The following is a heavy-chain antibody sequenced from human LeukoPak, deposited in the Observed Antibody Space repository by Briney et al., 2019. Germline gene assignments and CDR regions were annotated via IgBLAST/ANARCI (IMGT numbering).Heavy chain of an antibody. D-gene: IGHD3-10*01. Sequence: GGSLRLSCAASAFTFSDYWVNWVRQAPGKGLEWVASIKQDGSEKYYVDSVKGRFTISRDNAKNSLYLQMNSLRAEDTAVYYCARDYGGGFDYWGQGTLVTVSS. V-gene: IGHV3-7*05. CDR3: ARDYGGGFDY. J-gene: IGHJ4*02. CDR2: IKQDGSEK. CDR1: AFTFSDYW.